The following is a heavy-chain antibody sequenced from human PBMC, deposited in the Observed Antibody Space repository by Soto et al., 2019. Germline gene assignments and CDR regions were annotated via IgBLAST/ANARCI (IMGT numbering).Heavy chain of an antibody. Sequence: QMQVVESGGGVVQPGRSLRLSCVVSGFTFSSFGIHWVRQAPGKGLEWVAVMSPDGSQIYHADSVKGRFTISRDNAKNSLYLEMNSLRAEDTAVYYCARESEDLTSNFDYWGQGTLVTVSS. V-gene: IGHV3-30*03. CDR1: GFTFSSFG. J-gene: IGHJ4*02. CDR3: ARESEDLTSNFDY. CDR2: MSPDGSQI.